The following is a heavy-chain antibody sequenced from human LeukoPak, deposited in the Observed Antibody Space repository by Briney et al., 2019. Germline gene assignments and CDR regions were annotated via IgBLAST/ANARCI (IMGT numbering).Heavy chain of an antibody. J-gene: IGHJ4*02. CDR2: FSYDGNSK. CDR1: GFTFSNYA. V-gene: IGHV3-30-3*01. Sequence: PGRSLRLSCAASGFTFSNYAIHWVRQAPGKGLEWVTLFSYDGNSKYYADSVKSRFTISRDNSKNTLYLQMNSLRADDSAVYYCARGKGQDSGYDYFLDYWGQGTLVTVSS. CDR3: ARGKGQDSGYDYFLDY. D-gene: IGHD5-12*01.